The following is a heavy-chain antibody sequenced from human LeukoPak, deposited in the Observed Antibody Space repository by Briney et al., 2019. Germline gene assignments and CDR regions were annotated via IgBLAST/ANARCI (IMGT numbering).Heavy chain of an antibody. V-gene: IGHV4-4*07. D-gene: IGHD3-22*01. CDR3: ARGSFDSSGFYVFDY. CDR1: GDSITRNY. Sequence: SETLSLTCTVSGDSITRNYWSWIRQPAGKGLEWIGRIYNSGNTNYSPSLESRVTMSTDTSKNQFSLKLTSVTAADTAVYYRARGSFDSSGFYVFDYWGQGTLVTVSS. J-gene: IGHJ4*02. CDR2: IYNSGNT.